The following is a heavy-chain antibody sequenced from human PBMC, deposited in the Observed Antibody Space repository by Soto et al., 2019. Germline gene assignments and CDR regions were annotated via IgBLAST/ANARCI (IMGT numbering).Heavy chain of an antibody. CDR1: GFTFTSSA. J-gene: IGHJ6*02. D-gene: IGHD1-26*01. V-gene: IGHV1-58*01. Sequence: SVKVSCKASGFTFTSSAVQWVRQARGQRLEWIGWIVVGSGNTNYAQKFQERVTITRDMSTSTAYMELSSLRSEDTAVYYCAAAIPAWGLPTDYYYYGMDVWGQGTTVTVSS. CDR2: IVVGSGNT. CDR3: AAAIPAWGLPTDYYYYGMDV.